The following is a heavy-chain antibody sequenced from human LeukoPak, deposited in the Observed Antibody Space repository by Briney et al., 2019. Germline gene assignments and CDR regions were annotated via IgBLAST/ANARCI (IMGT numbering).Heavy chain of an antibody. J-gene: IGHJ3*02. CDR3: ARDWGFDYDSSGYYVAFDI. D-gene: IGHD3-22*01. CDR1: GYTFTDYY. CDR2: ISAYNGNT. V-gene: IGHV1-18*04. Sequence: GASVKVSCKASGYTFTDYYMHWVRQAPGQGLEWMGWISAYNGNTNYAQKLQGRVTMTTDTSTSTAYMELRSLRSDDTAVYYCARDWGFDYDSSGYYVAFDIWGQGTMVTVSS.